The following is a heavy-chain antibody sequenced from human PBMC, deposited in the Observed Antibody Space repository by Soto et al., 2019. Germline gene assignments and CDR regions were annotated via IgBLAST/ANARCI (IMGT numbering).Heavy chain of an antibody. J-gene: IGHJ4*02. D-gene: IGHD1-26*01. CDR2: ISYDGSNK. CDR3: AKDLEWELLPPVDY. CDR1: GFTFSSYG. Sequence: QVQLVESGGGVVQPGRSLRLSCAASGFTFSSYGMHWVRQAPGKGLEWVAVISYDGSNKYYADSVKGRFTISRDNSKNTLYLQMNSLRAEDTAVYYCAKDLEWELLPPVDYWGQGTLVTVSS. V-gene: IGHV3-30*18.